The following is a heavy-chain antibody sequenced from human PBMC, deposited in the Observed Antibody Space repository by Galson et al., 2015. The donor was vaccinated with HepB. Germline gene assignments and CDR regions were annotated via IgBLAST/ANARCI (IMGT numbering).Heavy chain of an antibody. CDR3: AKDLWHYDSSAYYYFLGAVDY. CDR2: ISSDGSKK. V-gene: IGHV3-30*18. CDR1: GFTFSSFG. J-gene: IGHJ4*02. D-gene: IGHD3-22*01. Sequence: SLRLSCAASGFTFSSFGMHWVRQAPGRGLEWVAVISSDGSKKYYADSLKGRFSVSRDNSKNTVYLQMHSLRTEDTAVYYCAKDLWHYDSSAYYYFLGAVDYWGQGTLVTVSS.